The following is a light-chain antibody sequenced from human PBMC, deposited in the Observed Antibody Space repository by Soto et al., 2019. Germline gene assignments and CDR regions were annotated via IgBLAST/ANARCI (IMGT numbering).Light chain of an antibody. CDR2: EAS. J-gene: IGKJ1*01. CDR3: QQSYSTPWT. V-gene: IGKV1-39*01. Sequence: DIQMTQSPSSLSASVGDRVTITCRASQSISNYLQWYQQKPGKAPNLLIYEASSLQSGVPSSFSGSGSGTDFTLTISSLQPEDFATYYCQQSYSTPWTFGQGTKVEIK. CDR1: QSISNY.